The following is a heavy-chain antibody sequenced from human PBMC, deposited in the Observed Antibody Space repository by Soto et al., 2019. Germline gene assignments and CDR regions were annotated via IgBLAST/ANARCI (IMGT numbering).Heavy chain of an antibody. CDR1: GYTFTSYG. V-gene: IGHV1-18*01. Sequence: ASVKVSCKASGYTFTSYGISWVRQAPGQGLEWMGWISAYNGNTNYAQKLQGRVTMTTDTSTSTAYMELRSLRSDDTAVYYCARDSWPYGSGSYYNKPTEYFQHWGQGTLVTVSS. J-gene: IGHJ1*01. D-gene: IGHD3-10*01. CDR3: ARDSWPYGSGSYYNKPTEYFQH. CDR2: ISAYNGNT.